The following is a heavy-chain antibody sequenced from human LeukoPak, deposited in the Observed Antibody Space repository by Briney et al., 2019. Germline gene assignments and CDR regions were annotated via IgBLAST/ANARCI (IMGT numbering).Heavy chain of an antibody. CDR1: GYTFTGYY. CDR2: INPNSGGT. CDR3: VRYFYDSSGSSSDAYDI. V-gene: IGHV1-2*02. Sequence: ASVKVSCKTSGYTFTGYYMHWVRQAPGQGLEWMGWINPNSGGTNYAQRLQGRVTMTRDTSISTAYMELSRLRSDDSAVYYCVRYFYDSSGSSSDAYDIWGQGTMVTVSS. D-gene: IGHD3-22*01. J-gene: IGHJ3*02.